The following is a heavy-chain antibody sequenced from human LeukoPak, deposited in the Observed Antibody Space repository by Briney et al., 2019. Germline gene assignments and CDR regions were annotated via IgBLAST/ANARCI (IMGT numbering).Heavy chain of an antibody. CDR1: GYTFTSYG. D-gene: IGHD3-22*01. CDR3: ASWGDYYDSSGYYVYFDY. Sequence: ASVKVSCKASGYTFTSYGISWVRQAPGQGLEWMGWISAYNGNTNYAQKLQGRVTMTTDTSTSTAYMELRSPRSDDTAVYYCASWGDYYDSSGYYVYFDYWGQGTLVTVSS. CDR2: ISAYNGNT. J-gene: IGHJ4*02. V-gene: IGHV1-18*01.